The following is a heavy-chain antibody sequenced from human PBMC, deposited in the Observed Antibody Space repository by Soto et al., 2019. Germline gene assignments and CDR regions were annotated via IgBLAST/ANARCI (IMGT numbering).Heavy chain of an antibody. Sequence: GGSLRLSCAASGFTFSSYSMNWVRQAPGKELEWVSYISSSSSTIYYADSVKGRFTISRDNAKNSLYLQMNSLRAEDTAAYYCAREAGYCSSTSCYYYYMDFWGKGTTVIVSS. V-gene: IGHV3-48*01. CDR2: ISSSSSTI. D-gene: IGHD2-2*01. CDR1: GFTFSSYS. J-gene: IGHJ6*03. CDR3: AREAGYCSSTSCYYYYMDF.